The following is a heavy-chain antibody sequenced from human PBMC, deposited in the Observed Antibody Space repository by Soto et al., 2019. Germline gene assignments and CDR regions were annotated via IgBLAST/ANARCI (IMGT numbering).Heavy chain of an antibody. CDR2: ISGSGGST. Sequence: GGSLRLSCAASGFTFSSYAMSWVRQAPGKGLEWVSAISGSGGSTYYADSVKGRFTISRDNSKNTLYLQMNSLRTEDTAVYYCAKVGSGWYFFDYWGQGTLVTVSS. CDR3: AKVGSGWYFFDY. J-gene: IGHJ4*02. V-gene: IGHV3-23*01. D-gene: IGHD6-19*01. CDR1: GFTFSSYA.